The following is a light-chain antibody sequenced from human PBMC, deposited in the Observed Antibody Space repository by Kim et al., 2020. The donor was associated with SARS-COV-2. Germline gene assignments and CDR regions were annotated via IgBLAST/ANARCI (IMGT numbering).Light chain of an antibody. CDR3: QQYYSTPTIT. CDR1: QSVLHSANNKNY. V-gene: IGKV4-1*01. CDR2: WAS. J-gene: IGKJ5*01. Sequence: TINCNSSQSVLHSANNKNYVAWYQQKPGQPPKLLIYWASTRESGVPDRFSGSGSGTDFTLTISSLQAEDVAVYYCQQYYSTPTITFGQGTRREIK.